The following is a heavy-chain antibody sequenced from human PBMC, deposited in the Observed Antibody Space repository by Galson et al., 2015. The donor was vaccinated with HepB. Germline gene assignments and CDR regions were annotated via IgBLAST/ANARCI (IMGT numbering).Heavy chain of an antibody. CDR3: AKGSLGYCSGGSCYSGRRGMDV. D-gene: IGHD2-15*01. V-gene: IGHV3-30*18. CDR1: GFTFSIYG. J-gene: IGHJ6*02. Sequence: SLRLSCAASGFTFSIYGMHWVRQAPGKGLEWVAVISSDGNNKYYADSVKGRFTISRDNSRNTLYLQMNSLNPEDTAVYYCAKGSLGYCSGGSCYSGRRGMDVWGQGTTVTVSS. CDR2: ISSDGNNK.